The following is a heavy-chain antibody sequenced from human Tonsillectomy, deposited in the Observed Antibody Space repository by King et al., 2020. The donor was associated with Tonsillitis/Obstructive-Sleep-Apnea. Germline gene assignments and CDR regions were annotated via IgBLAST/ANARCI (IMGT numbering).Heavy chain of an antibody. Sequence: QVQLQESGPGLVKPSETLSLTCTVSGGSISNYYWSWVRQPPGKGLEWVGYIYYSWNTNYNPSLKSRVTISVDTSKNQFSLKLSSVTAADTAVYFCARLLVPRPCVTTSGTNYFDYWGQGTLVTVSS. V-gene: IGHV4-59*08. D-gene: IGHD6-13*01. J-gene: IGHJ4*02. CDR2: IYYSWNT. CDR3: ARLLVPRPCVTTSGTNYFDY. CDR1: GGSISNYY.